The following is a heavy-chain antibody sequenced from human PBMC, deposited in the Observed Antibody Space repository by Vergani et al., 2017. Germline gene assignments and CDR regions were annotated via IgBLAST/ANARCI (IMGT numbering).Heavy chain of an antibody. CDR2: IYHSGST. Sequence: QLQLQESGSGLVQPSQTLSLTCAVSGGSISSGGYSWSWIRQPPGKGLEWIGYIYHSGSTYYNPSLKSRVTISVDRSQNQFSLKLSSVTAADTAVYYCARDAGLYDFWSAAAFDIWGQGTMVTVSS. CDR1: GGSISSGGYS. V-gene: IGHV4-30-2*01. J-gene: IGHJ3*02. D-gene: IGHD3-3*01. CDR3: ARDAGLYDFWSAAAFDI.